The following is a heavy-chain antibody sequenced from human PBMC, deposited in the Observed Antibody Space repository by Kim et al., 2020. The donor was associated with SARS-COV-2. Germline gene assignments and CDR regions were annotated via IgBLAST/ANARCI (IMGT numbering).Heavy chain of an antibody. V-gene: IGHV3-53*01. D-gene: IGHD1-1*01. Sequence: GGSLRLSCAISGFTVSTNYMAWVRQAPGKGLEWVSVIYSAGTTYYADSVKGRFTISRDNSKNTLYLQMNSLRAEDTAVYYCARRLIKTDSYFYMDVWGKGTTVTVSS. CDR2: IYSAGTT. J-gene: IGHJ6*03. CDR1: GFTVSTNY. CDR3: ARRLIKTDSYFYMDV.